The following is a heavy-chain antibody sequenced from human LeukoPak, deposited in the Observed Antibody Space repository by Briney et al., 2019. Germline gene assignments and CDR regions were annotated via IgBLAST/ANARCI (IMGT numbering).Heavy chain of an antibody. D-gene: IGHD3-22*01. CDR1: GGSFSGYY. V-gene: IGHV4-34*01. CDR2: INHSGST. J-gene: IGHJ5*02. Sequence: SETLSLTCAVYGGSFSGYYWSWIRQPPGKGLEWIGEINHSGSTNYNPSLKSRVTISVDTSKNQFSLKLSSVTAADTAVYYCARGVKITMIVVVITNGWFDPWGQGTLVTVSS. CDR3: ARGVKITMIVVVITNGWFDP.